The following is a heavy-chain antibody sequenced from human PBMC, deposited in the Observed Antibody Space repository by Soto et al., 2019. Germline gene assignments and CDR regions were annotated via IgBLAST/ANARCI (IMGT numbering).Heavy chain of an antibody. D-gene: IGHD3-9*01. J-gene: IGHJ4*02. CDR1: GGSISSSSYY. Sequence: PSETLSLTCTVSGGSISSSSYYWGWIRQPPGKGLEWIGSIYYSGSTYYNPSLKSRVTISVDTSKNQFSLKLSSVTAADTAVYYCARHSDGDTLYDILTGPFDYWGQGTLVTVSS. V-gene: IGHV4-39*01. CDR2: IYYSGST. CDR3: ARHSDGDTLYDILTGPFDY.